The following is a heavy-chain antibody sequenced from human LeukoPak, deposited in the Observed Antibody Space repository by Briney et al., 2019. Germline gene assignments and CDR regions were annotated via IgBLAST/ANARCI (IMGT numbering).Heavy chain of an antibody. D-gene: IGHD1-26*01. J-gene: IGHJ3*02. CDR1: GFSFSDYY. CDR2: ISSSSSYT. CDR3: ARDSASGSYRHAFDI. Sequence: GGSLRLSCAASGFSFSDYYMTWIRQAPGKGLEWVSYISSSSSYTNYADSVKGRFTISRDNAKNSLYLQMNSLRAEDTAVYYCARDSASGSYRHAFDIWGQGTMVTVSS. V-gene: IGHV3-11*05.